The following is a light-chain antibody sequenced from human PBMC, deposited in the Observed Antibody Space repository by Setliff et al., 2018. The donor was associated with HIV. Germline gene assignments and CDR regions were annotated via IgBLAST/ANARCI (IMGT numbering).Light chain of an antibody. CDR2: EVS. V-gene: IGLV2-8*01. CDR1: SSDVGGYNY. CDR3: SSYAGSNYV. J-gene: IGLJ1*01. Sequence: QSALAQPPSASGSPGQSVAISCTGTSSDVGGYNYVSWYQQYPGKAPKLMIYEVSKRPSGVPDRFSGSKSGNTASLTVSGLQTEDGADYYCSSYAGSNYVFGSGTKVTVL.